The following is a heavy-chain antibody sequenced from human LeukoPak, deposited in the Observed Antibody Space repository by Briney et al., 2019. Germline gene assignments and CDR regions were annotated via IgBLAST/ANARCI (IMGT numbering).Heavy chain of an antibody. D-gene: IGHD6-19*01. V-gene: IGHV4-34*01. Sequence: PSETLSLTCAVYGGSFSGYYWSWIRQSPGKGLEWTGEINHSGSTNYNPSLKSRVTISVDTSKNQFSLKLGSVTAADTAVYYCARVRGSKWVARFDYWGQGTLVTVSS. CDR2: INHSGST. CDR3: ARVRGSKWVARFDY. J-gene: IGHJ4*02. CDR1: GGSFSGYY.